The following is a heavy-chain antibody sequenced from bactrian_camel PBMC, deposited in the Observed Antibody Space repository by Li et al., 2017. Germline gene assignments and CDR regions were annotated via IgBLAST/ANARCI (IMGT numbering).Heavy chain of an antibody. D-gene: IGHD5*01. CDR2: IDSDGIT. J-gene: IGHJ4*01. CDR1: GATQDIGC. V-gene: IGHV3S53*01. CDR3: AADRWGYCSGAMAY. Sequence: HVQLVESGGESVQAGGSLRLSCVASGATQDIGCMGWFRQVPGLEREGIGSIDSDGITTYADSLKARFTISRDNAKSTVYLQMNNLQPEDTAMYYCAADRWGYCSGAMAYWGQGTQVTVS.